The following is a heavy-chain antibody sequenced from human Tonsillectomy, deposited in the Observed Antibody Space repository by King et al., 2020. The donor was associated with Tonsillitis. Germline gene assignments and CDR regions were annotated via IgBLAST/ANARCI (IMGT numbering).Heavy chain of an antibody. CDR3: AGHSSGTWNGFFDY. CDR1: GGSISSSSYY. D-gene: IGHD3-3*01. J-gene: IGHJ4*02. Sequence: LQLQESGPGLVKPSETLSLTCTVSGGSISSSSYYWGWIRQPPGKGLEWIGSIYYSGSTYYNPSLKSRVTISVDTSKNQFSLKLSSVTAADTAVYYCAGHSSGTWNGFFDYWGQGTLVTVSS. V-gene: IGHV4-39*07. CDR2: IYYSGST.